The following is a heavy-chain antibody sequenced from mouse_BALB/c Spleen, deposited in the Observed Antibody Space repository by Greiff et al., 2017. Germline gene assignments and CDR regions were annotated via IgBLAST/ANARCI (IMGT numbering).Heavy chain of an antibody. D-gene: IGHD2-1*01. CDR3: VRDGNYGGAMDY. Sequence: GGGLVQPKGSLKLSCAASGFTFNTYAMNWVRQAPGKGLEWVARIRSKSNNYATYYADSVKDRFTISRDDSQSMLYLQMNNLKTEDTAMYYCVRDGNYGGAMDYWGQGTSVTVSS. CDR2: IRSKSNNYAT. J-gene: IGHJ4*01. V-gene: IGHV10-1*02. CDR1: GFTFNTYA.